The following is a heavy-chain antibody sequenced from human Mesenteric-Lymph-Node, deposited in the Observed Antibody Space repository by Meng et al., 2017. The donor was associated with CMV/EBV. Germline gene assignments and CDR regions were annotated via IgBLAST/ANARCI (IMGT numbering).Heavy chain of an antibody. CDR1: GFTFSSFG. CDR2: ISYDGSDK. Sequence: GGSLRLSCAASGFTFSSFGVHWVRQAPGKGLEWVAVISYDGSDKYYADSVKGRFTISRDNSKNTLYLQMNSPRAEDTAVYYCATQTDYWGQGTLVTVSS. CDR3: ATQTDY. J-gene: IGHJ4*02. V-gene: IGHV3-30*03.